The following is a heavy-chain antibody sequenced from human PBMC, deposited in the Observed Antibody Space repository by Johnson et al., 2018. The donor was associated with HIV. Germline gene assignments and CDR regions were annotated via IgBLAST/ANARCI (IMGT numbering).Heavy chain of an antibody. CDR2: INWSGGST. D-gene: IGHD3-16*01. CDR1: GFTFDEYG. V-gene: IGHV3-20*04. CDR3: ARDGGRGDFDI. Sequence: EVQVVESGGGVVRPGGSLRLSCVASGFTFDEYGMNWVRQAPGKGLEWVSGINWSGGSTGYADSVKGRFTISRDNDKNSLYLHMNSLRVEDTAVYYCARDGGRGDFDIWGQGTRVSVSS. J-gene: IGHJ3*02.